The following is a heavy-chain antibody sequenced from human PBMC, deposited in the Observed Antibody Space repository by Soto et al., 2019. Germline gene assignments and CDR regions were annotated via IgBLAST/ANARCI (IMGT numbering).Heavy chain of an antibody. D-gene: IGHD3-22*01. J-gene: IGHJ4*02. Sequence: SETLSLTCTVSGGSISSSSYYWGWIRQPPGKGLEWIGSIYYSGSTYYNPSLKSRVTISVDTSKNPFSLKLSSVTAADTAVYYCARSATYELVVYYFDYWGQGTLVTVSS. CDR3: ARSATYELVVYYFDY. CDR1: GGSISSSSYY. V-gene: IGHV4-39*01. CDR2: IYYSGST.